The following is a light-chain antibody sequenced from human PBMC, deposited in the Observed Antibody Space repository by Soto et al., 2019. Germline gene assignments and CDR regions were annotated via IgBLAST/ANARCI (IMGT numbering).Light chain of an antibody. Sequence: DIQMTQSPSPLYASVGDRVTITCLARESISRWLSWYQKKPGKAPNLLIYKASSLETGVPSRFSGSGSGTEFTLTISSLQPDDFATYYCQQYHSYSWTFGQGTKVEIK. V-gene: IGKV1-5*03. J-gene: IGKJ1*01. CDR3: QQYHSYSWT. CDR2: KAS. CDR1: ESISRW.